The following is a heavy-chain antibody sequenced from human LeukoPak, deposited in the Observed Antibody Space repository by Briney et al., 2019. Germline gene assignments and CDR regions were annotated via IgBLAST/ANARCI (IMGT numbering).Heavy chain of an antibody. J-gene: IGHJ6*02. CDR3: AGGLHYKSSYFYHYYGMDV. V-gene: IGHV4-34*01. Sequence: SETLSLTCAVYGGSFSNYYWSWIRQPPGKGLEWIGEINNSGSTNYNPSLKSRVTISVDTSKNQFSLKLSSVTAANSPVYYCAGGLHYKSSYFYHYYGMDVWGQGTTVTVSS. CDR2: INNSGST. D-gene: IGHD6-6*01. CDR1: GGSFSNYY.